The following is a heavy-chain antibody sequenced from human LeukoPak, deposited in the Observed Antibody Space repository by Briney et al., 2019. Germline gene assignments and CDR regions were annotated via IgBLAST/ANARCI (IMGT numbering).Heavy chain of an antibody. Sequence: GGSLRLSCAASGFSLSGYWMSWVRQAPGKGPEWVANTKEDGSRRYYSESVRGRFTISRDNSENSLYLQMNSLRAEDTAVYYCATHWRGRWGQGTLVTVSS. D-gene: IGHD1-1*01. V-gene: IGHV3-7*03. CDR1: GFSLSGYW. CDR3: ATHWRGR. CDR2: TKEDGSRR. J-gene: IGHJ4*02.